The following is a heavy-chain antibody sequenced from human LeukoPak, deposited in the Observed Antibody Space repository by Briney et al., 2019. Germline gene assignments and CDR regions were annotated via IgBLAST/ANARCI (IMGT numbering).Heavy chain of an antibody. CDR3: ARVWFGYFFQ. V-gene: IGHV3-53*01. J-gene: IGHJ4*02. D-gene: IGHD3-10*01. CDR1: EVTFSSYW. Sequence: GGSLRLSCVVSEVTFSSYWMTWVRQAPGKGLEWVSVIHTGGTTHYTDSVKGRFTISKDNSNNTVFLQMNSVRVEDTAVYYCARVWFGYFFQWGQGVLVTVSS. CDR2: IHTGGTT.